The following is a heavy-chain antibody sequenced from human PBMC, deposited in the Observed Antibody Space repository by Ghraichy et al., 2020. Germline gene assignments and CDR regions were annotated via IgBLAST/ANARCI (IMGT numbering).Heavy chain of an antibody. Sequence: GGSLRLSCAASAFTFSNYAMSLVRQAPGKGLEWVSGISPTGATTYYADSVKGRVIISRDNSKNTLELHMNSLSAEDTAVYYCAHLPAAMFSDKKHMDVWGQGTPVTVSS. V-gene: IGHV3-23*01. CDR2: ISPTGATT. CDR3: AHLPAAMFSDKKHMDV. J-gene: IGHJ6*02. CDR1: AFTFSNYA. D-gene: IGHD2-2*01.